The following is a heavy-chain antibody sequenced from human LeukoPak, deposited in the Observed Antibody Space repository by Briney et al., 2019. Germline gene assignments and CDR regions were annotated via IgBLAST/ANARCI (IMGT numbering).Heavy chain of an antibody. V-gene: IGHV1-69*13. J-gene: IGHJ4*02. CDR2: IVPQFGTS. CDR3: ARDDCTDGSCYTDY. CDR1: GGTVTDYG. Sequence: SVKVSCKASGGTVTDYGISWVRQAPRLGLEWMGGIVPQFGTSHYAQKFQGRLTITADEATNTLYMELSSLRLEDTGVYYCARDDCTDGSCYTDYWGQGTLVTVSS. D-gene: IGHD3-22*01.